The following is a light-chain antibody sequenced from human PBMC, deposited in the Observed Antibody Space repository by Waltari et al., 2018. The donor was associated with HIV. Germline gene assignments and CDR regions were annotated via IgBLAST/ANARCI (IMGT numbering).Light chain of an antibody. J-gene: IGKJ1*01. V-gene: IGKV3-11*01. Sequence: EIVLTQSPATLSLSPGERATLSCRASQSVSSYLAWYQQQPGRARRLPIYDASYRATGIPARFSGSGSGTDFTLTISSLEPEDFAVYYCQQRSNWPPWTFGQGTKVEIK. CDR2: DAS. CDR3: QQRSNWPPWT. CDR1: QSVSSY.